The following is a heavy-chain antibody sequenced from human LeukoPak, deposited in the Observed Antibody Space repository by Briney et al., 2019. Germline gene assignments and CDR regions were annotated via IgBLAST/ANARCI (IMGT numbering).Heavy chain of an antibody. Sequence: KPSETLSLTCTVSGGSISSSSYYWGWIRQPPGKGLEWIGSIYYSGSTYYNPSLKSRITISVDTSKNQFSLKLSSVTAADTAVYYCASRSGAGSPRSWAFDIWGQGTMVTVSS. V-gene: IGHV4-39*01. D-gene: IGHD3-10*01. CDR3: ASRSGAGSPRSWAFDI. CDR2: IYYSGST. CDR1: GGSISSSSYY. J-gene: IGHJ3*02.